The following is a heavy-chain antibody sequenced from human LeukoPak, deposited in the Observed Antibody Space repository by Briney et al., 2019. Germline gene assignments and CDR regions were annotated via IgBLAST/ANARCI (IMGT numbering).Heavy chain of an antibody. V-gene: IGHV4-34*01. CDR1: GGSFSGYY. D-gene: IGHD6-13*01. J-gene: IGHJ4*02. Sequence: PSETLSLTCAVYGGSFSGYYWSWIRQPPGKGLEWIGSIYHSGSTYYNPSLKSRVTISVDTSRNQFSLKLSSVTAADTAVYYCARHLPGIAAADPSGYFDYWGQGTLVTVSS. CDR3: ARHLPGIAAADPSGYFDY. CDR2: IYHSGST.